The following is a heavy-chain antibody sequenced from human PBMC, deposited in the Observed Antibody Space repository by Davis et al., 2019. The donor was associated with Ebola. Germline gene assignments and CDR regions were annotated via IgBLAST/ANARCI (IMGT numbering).Heavy chain of an antibody. J-gene: IGHJ6*03. CDR1: GGSISRGGSY. CDR2: IYYSGST. Sequence: LRLSCTVSGGSISRGGSYWTWIRQHPGKGLEWIGYIYYSGSTYYKPSLKSRVTISLDTSKNQFSLNLYSVTAADTAGYSVAKAQRHERSGYYYNPSLKSRVTISLDTSNNQFSLNLYSVTAADTAVYYCARDLRYDSSGSDYYFYMDVWGKGTTVTVSS. V-gene: IGHV4-31*03. CDR3: AKAQRHERSGYYYNPSLKSRVTISLDTSNNQFSLNLYSVTAADTAVYYCARDLRYDSSGSDYYFYMDV. D-gene: IGHD3-22*01.